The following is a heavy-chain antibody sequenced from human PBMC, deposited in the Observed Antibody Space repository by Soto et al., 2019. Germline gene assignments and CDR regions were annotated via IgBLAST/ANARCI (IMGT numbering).Heavy chain of an antibody. D-gene: IGHD3-9*01. CDR1: GYTFTSYG. J-gene: IGHJ4*02. V-gene: IGHV1-18*01. CDR2: ISAYNGNT. Sequence: ASVKVSCKASGYTFTSYGISWVRQAPGQGLEWMGWISAYNGNTNYAQKLQGRVTMTTDTSTSTAYMELRSLRSDDTAVYYCARDYISNDILTGYYSSFDYWGQGTLVTVSS. CDR3: ARDYISNDILTGYYSSFDY.